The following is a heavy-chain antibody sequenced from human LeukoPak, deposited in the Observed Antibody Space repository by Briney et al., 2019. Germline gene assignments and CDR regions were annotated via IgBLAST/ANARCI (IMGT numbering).Heavy chain of an antibody. V-gene: IGHV3-30-3*01. CDR2: ISYDGSNK. CDR3: ARAHIAIVVAVPDY. Sequence: GGSLRLSCAASGFTFSNYAMHWVRQAPGKGLEWVAVISYDGSNKYYADSVKGRFTISRDNSRNTLYLQMNNLRAEDTSVYYCARAHIAIVVAVPDYWGQGTLVTVSS. J-gene: IGHJ4*02. CDR1: GFTFSNYA. D-gene: IGHD2-15*01.